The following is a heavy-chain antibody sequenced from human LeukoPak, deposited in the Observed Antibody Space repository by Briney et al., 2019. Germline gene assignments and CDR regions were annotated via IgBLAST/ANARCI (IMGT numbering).Heavy chain of an antibody. CDR2: ISYDESYK. D-gene: IGHD4-17*01. J-gene: IGHJ4*02. CDR3: ATSPRYGDYFDY. Sequence: PGGSLRLSCAASGFTFSSYAMHWVRQAPGKGLEWVALISYDESYKYYADSVKGRFTISRDNSKNTLYLQMNSLGAEDTAVYYCATSPRYGDYFDYWGQGTLVTVSS. CDR1: GFTFSSYA. V-gene: IGHV3-30*04.